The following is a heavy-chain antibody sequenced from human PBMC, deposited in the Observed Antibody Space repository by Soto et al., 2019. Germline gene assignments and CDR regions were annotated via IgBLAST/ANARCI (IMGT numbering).Heavy chain of an antibody. CDR3: ARGDSSGYYYDDAFDI. D-gene: IGHD3-22*01. CDR2: INPNSGGT. Sequence: ASVKVSCKASGYTFTGYYMHWVRQAPGQGLGWMGWINPNSGGTNYAQKFQGRVTMTRDTSISTAYMELSRLRSDDTAVYYCARGDSSGYYYDDAFDIWGQGTMVTVSS. J-gene: IGHJ3*02. V-gene: IGHV1-2*02. CDR1: GYTFTGYY.